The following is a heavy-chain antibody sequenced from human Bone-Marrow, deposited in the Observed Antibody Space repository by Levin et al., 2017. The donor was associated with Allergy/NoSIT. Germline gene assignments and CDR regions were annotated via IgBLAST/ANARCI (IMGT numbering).Heavy chain of an antibody. CDR2: VSHNGGST. Sequence: GGSLRLSCAASGFTFSSYSMSWVRQAPGKGLEWVSSVSHNGGSTFYSDSVKGRFTISRDNSKNMLYLQMNSLRAEDTAVYYCAKKGVSTSVAGQFYMDVWGKGTTVTVSS. J-gene: IGHJ6*03. CDR1: GFTFSSYS. CDR3: AKKGVSTSVAGQFYMDV. D-gene: IGHD6-19*01. V-gene: IGHV3-23*01.